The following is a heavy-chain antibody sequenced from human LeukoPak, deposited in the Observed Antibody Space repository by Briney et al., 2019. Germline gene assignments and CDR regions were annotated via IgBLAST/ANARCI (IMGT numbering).Heavy chain of an antibody. D-gene: IGHD3-3*01. V-gene: IGHV3-53*01. CDR2: IYSNGNT. Sequence: PGGSLRLSCAASGFTIKTSYMTWVRQAPGKGLEWVSVIYSNGNTYYADSVKGRFTISRDNAKNTLYLQMNSLRAEDTAVYYCARDGAYSTIFYWGQGTLVTVSS. CDR3: ARDGAYSTIFY. J-gene: IGHJ4*01. CDR1: GFTIKTSY.